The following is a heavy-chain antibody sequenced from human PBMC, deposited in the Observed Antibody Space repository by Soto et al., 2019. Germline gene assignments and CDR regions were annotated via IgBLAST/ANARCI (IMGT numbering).Heavy chain of an antibody. V-gene: IGHV3-33*01. J-gene: IGHJ4*02. Sequence: GGSLRLSCAASGFTFSRYGMHWVRQAPGKGLEWVAVIWYDGSNKYYADSVKGRFTISRDNSKNTLYLQMNSLRAEDTAVYYCARGRISGSLDYWGQGTLVTVSS. CDR2: IWYDGSNK. CDR3: ARGRISGSLDY. D-gene: IGHD3-22*01. CDR1: GFTFSRYG.